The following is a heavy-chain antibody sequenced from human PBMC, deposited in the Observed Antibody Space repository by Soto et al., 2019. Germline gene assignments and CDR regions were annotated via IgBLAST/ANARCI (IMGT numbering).Heavy chain of an antibody. D-gene: IGHD3-9*01. J-gene: IGHJ5*02. V-gene: IGHV1-24*01. Sequence: QVQLVQSGAEVKKPGASVKVSCKVSGYTLTELSMHWVRQAPGKGLEWMGGFDAEDGETIYAQKFQGRVTMTEDTSTDTAYMELSSLRSEDTAVYYCARVSYYDILTGYVGWFDPWGQGTLVTVSA. CDR2: FDAEDGET. CDR1: GYTLTELS. CDR3: ARVSYYDILTGYVGWFDP.